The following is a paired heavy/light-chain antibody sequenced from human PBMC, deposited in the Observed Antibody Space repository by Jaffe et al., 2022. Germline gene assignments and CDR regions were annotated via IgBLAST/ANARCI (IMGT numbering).Light chain of an antibody. Sequence: SYELTQPPSVSVSPGQTASITCSGDKLGDKYACWYQQKPGQSPVLVIYQDSKRPSGIPERFSGSNSGNTATLTISGTQAMDEADYYCQAWDSSTAQEVFGGGTKLTVL. CDR3: QAWDSSTAQEV. CDR1: KLGDKY. CDR2: QDS. V-gene: IGLV3-1*01. J-gene: IGLJ2*01.
Heavy chain of an antibody. V-gene: IGHV4-39*01. Sequence: QLQLQESGPGLVKPSETLSLTCTVSGGSISSSSYYWGWIRQPPGKGLEWIGSIYYSGSTYYNPSLKSRVTISVDTSKNQFSLKLSSVTAADTAVYYCARRKGYCSGGSCSEGAFDIWGQGTMVTVSS. CDR1: GGSISSSSYY. D-gene: IGHD2-15*01. CDR3: ARRKGYCSGGSCSEGAFDI. J-gene: IGHJ3*02. CDR2: IYYSGST.